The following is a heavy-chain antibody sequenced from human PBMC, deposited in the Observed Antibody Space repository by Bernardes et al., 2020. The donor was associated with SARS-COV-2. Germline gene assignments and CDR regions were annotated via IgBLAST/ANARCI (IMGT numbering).Heavy chain of an antibody. Sequence: GGSLCLSCAASGFTFSSYAMHWVRQAPGKGLEWVAVISYDGSNKYYADSVKGRFTISRDNSKNTLYLQMNSLRAEDTAVYYCARGGSGSYYSWFDPWGQGTLVTVSS. D-gene: IGHD1-26*01. V-gene: IGHV3-30-3*01. CDR3: ARGGSGSYYSWFDP. CDR1: GFTFSSYA. J-gene: IGHJ5*02. CDR2: ISYDGSNK.